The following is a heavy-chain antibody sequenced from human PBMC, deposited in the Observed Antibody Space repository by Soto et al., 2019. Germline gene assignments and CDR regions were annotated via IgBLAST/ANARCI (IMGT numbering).Heavy chain of an antibody. Sequence: SETLSLTCTVSGGSISSYYWSWIRQPPGKGLEWIGYIYYSGSTNYNPSLKSRVTISVDTSKNQFSLKLSSVTAADTAVYYCARDLINSIQGMDVWGQGTTVTVSS. V-gene: IGHV4-59*01. CDR2: IYYSGST. J-gene: IGHJ6*02. CDR3: ARDLINSIQGMDV. D-gene: IGHD2-21*01. CDR1: GGSISSYY.